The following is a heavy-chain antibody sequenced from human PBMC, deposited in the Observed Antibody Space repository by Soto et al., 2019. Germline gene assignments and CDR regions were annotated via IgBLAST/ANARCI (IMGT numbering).Heavy chain of an antibody. D-gene: IGHD3-9*01. J-gene: IGHJ6*02. V-gene: IGHV1-18*01. CDR1: GYTFTSYG. CDR3: ARHRLVTAFGYYYYGMDV. CDR2: ISAYNGNT. Sequence: ASVKVSCKASGYTFTSYGISWVRQAPGQGLEWMGWISAYNGNTNYAQKLQGRVTMTTDTSTSTAYMELRSLRSDDTAVYYCARHRLVTAFGYYYYGMDVWGQGTTVTV.